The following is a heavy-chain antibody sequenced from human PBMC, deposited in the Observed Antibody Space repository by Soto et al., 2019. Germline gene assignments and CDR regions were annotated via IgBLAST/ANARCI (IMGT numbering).Heavy chain of an antibody. J-gene: IGHJ3*01. CDR1: GGSVGSGEYY. Sequence: PSETLSLTCTVSGGSVGSGEYYYSWIRQPPGKGLEWIGYIYDSGITNYTPSLKGRVTLSLDRSNNQVSLKLRSVTAADTAVYFCARDVAHGYTKNVWGQGTMVTVSS. CDR2: IYDSGIT. V-gene: IGHV4-30-4*01. CDR3: ARDVAHGYTKNV. D-gene: IGHD5-18*01.